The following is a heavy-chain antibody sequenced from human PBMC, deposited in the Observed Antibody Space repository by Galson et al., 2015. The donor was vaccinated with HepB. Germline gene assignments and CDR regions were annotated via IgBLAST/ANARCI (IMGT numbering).Heavy chain of an antibody. CDR3: ARGLTGDYVFDN. J-gene: IGHJ4*02. D-gene: IGHD4-17*01. V-gene: IGHV3-21*06. CDR2: ISARSTYI. Sequence: SLRLSCAASGFTFSGFSMNWVRQAPGKGLEWVSFISARSTYIYYAQSVKGRFTISRDNATSSVFLEMNNLRVDDTAVYYCARGLTGDYVFDNWGQGTVVTVSS. CDR1: GFTFSGFS.